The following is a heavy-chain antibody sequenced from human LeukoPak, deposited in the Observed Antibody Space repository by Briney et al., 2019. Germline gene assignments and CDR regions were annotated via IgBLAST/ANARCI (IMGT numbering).Heavy chain of an antibody. D-gene: IGHD2-15*01. CDR3: AKDVVVAATAVWYFDY. Sequence: SGGSLRLSCVASGFTFSNYGMNWVRQAPGKGLEWVSAISGSGGSTYYADSVKGRFTISRDNSKNTLYLQMNSLRAEDTAVYYCAKDVVVAATAVWYFDYWGQGTLVTVSS. CDR1: GFTFSNYG. CDR2: ISGSGGST. V-gene: IGHV3-23*01. J-gene: IGHJ4*02.